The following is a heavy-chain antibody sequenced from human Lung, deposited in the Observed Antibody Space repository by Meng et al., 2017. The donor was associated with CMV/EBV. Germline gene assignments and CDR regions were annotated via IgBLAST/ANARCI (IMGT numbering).Heavy chain of an antibody. CDR2: AANKANRYTT. CDR3: TGGHSGIDIYAFDI. J-gene: IGHJ3*02. Sequence: GGSXRLSCAGSGFILSDHYIDWVRQAPGKGLEWIGRAANKANRYTTEYAASVKGRFTFSRYDSENSLYLQMNSLKSEDTAVYYCTGGHSGIDIYAFDIWGQGXLVTVSS. CDR1: GFILSDHY. V-gene: IGHV3-72*01. D-gene: IGHD1-26*01.